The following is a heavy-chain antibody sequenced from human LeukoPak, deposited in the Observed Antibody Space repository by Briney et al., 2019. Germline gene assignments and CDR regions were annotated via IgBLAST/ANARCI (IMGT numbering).Heavy chain of an antibody. CDR3: AKDLIPPGHFDY. CDR2: ISGSGGST. J-gene: IGHJ4*02. Sequence: GGSLRLSCAASGFTFSSYAMSWVRHAPGKGLEWVSAISGSGGSTYYADSVKGRFTISRDSSKNTLYLQMNSLRAEDTAVYYCAKDLIPPGHFDYWGQGTLVTVSS. V-gene: IGHV3-23*01. D-gene: IGHD3-16*01. CDR1: GFTFSSYA.